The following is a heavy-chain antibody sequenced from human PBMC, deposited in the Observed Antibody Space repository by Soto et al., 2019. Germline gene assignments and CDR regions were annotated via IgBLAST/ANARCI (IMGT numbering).Heavy chain of an antibody. J-gene: IGHJ4*02. CDR2: IYWDDDK. D-gene: IGHD3-22*01. CDR1: GFSLSTSGVG. V-gene: IGHV2-5*02. Sequence: QITLKESGPTLVKPTQTLTLTCTFSGFSLSTSGVGVGWIRQPPGKALEWLALIYWDDDKRYSPSLKSRLTITKDTSKNQVVLTMTNLEPVDTATYYCARGGYYYDSSGYDYWGQGTLVTVSS. CDR3: ARGGYYYDSSGYDY.